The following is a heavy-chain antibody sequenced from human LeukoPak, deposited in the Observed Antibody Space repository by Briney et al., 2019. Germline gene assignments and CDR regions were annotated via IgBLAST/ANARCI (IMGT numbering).Heavy chain of an antibody. CDR1: GFTFSSYG. J-gene: IGHJ6*03. CDR3: ARDRGGMVRGVIITYSYYMDV. Sequence: GGSLRLSCAASGFTFSSYGMHWVRQAPGKGLEWVAFIRYDGSNKYYADSVKGRFTISRDNSKNSLYLQMNSLRAEDTAVYYCARDRGGMVRGVIITYSYYMDVWGKGTTVTVSS. D-gene: IGHD3-10*01. CDR2: IRYDGSNK. V-gene: IGHV3-30*02.